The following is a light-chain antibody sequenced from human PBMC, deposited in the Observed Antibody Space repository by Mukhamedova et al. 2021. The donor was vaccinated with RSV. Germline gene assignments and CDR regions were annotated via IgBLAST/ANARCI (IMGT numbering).Light chain of an antibody. CDR2: AAS. V-gene: IGKV1-27*01. Sequence: AWYQQKPGKVPNLLIYAASTLQSEVPSRFSGSGSGTDFTLTISSLQPEDVATYYCHKYNSVPFTFGPGTKVDIK. CDR3: HKYNSVPFT. J-gene: IGKJ3*01.